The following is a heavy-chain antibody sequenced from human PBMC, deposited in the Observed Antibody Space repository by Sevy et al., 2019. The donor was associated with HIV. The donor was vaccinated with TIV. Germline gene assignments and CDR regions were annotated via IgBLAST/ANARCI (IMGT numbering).Heavy chain of an antibody. CDR3: AREAWGIIAH. D-gene: IGHD7-27*01. J-gene: IGHJ5*02. CDR1: GGSINSYY. CDR2: IYDNGIT. Sequence: SETLSLTCSVSGGSINSYYWTWIRQPPGKGLEWIGYIYDNGITSYNPSLQGRVTISLDTSMSQFTLKMTSVSAADTAIYYCAREAWGIIAHWGQRTLVTVSS. V-gene: IGHV4-59*13.